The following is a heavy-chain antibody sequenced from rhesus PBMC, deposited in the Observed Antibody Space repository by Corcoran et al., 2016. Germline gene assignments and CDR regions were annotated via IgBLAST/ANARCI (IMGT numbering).Heavy chain of an antibody. V-gene: IGHV2-95*01. J-gene: IGHJ4*01. CDR2: INWNDRK. Sequence: QVTLKESGPALVKPTQTLTLTCTFSGFSISTPGPGVGWFLPPPGKALEWLASINWNDRKYYSTSLKSRLTISKDTSKNQVVLTMTNMDPVDTATYYCARVRRFFDYWGQGVLVTVSS. CDR3: ARVRRFFDY. CDR1: GFSISTPGPG.